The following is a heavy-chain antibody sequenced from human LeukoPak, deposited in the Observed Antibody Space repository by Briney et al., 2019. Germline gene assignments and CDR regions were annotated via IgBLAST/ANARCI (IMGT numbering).Heavy chain of an antibody. CDR3: ARHQWVPAFDI. CDR2: AYYTGST. J-gene: IGHJ3*02. D-gene: IGHD1-26*01. Sequence: SETLSLTCIVSGESISGFYWNWIRQPPGKGLEWIGYAYYTGSTEYNPSLKSRVTISIDTSKNQFSLKLSAVTAADTAVYFCARHQWVPAFDIWGRGTMVTVSS. V-gene: IGHV4-59*08. CDR1: GESISGFY.